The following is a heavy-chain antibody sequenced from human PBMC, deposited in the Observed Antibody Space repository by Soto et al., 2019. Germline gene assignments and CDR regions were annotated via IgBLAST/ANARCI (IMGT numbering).Heavy chain of an antibody. CDR3: AREGEMPYYYYGLAV. V-gene: IGHV1-18*01. J-gene: IGHJ6*02. D-gene: IGHD3-16*01. Sequence: ASVKVSCKASGYTFTTYGITWVRQAPGQGREWMGWISGYNGHTKYAQKFQGRVTMTTDTSTSTVYMDLRSLTSDDTAVYYCAREGEMPYYYYGLAVWGQGTTVTVSS. CDR1: GYTFTTYG. CDR2: ISGYNGHT.